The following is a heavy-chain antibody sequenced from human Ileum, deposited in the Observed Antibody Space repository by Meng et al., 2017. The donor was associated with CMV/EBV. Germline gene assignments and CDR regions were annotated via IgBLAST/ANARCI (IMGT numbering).Heavy chain of an antibody. CDR3: ARVRGPGYGGNSDY. CDR2: VHPSGST. D-gene: IGHD4-23*01. Sequence: GSLRLSCTIYGGSFSGYYWTWIRQPPGKGLEWIGEVHPSGSTHYNTFLKSRVTISVDTSKNQFSLKLSSVTAADTAVYYCARVRGPGYGGNSDYWGQGTLVTVSS. J-gene: IGHJ4*02. V-gene: IGHV4-34*01. CDR1: GGSFSGYY.